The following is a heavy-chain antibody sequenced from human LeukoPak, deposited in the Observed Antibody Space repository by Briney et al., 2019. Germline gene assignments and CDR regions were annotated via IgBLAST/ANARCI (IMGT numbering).Heavy chain of an antibody. D-gene: IGHD6-19*01. CDR1: GGSISSYY. CDR2: IYSSGST. V-gene: IGHV4-59*12. CDR3: AALQWLVPGTGLHPDY. Sequence: SSETLSLTCTVSGGSISSYYWNWIRQPPGKGLEWIGYIYSSGSTNYNPSLKSRVTISVDTSKNQFSLKLSSVTAADTAVYYCAALQWLVPGTGLHPDYWGQGTLVTVSS. J-gene: IGHJ4*02.